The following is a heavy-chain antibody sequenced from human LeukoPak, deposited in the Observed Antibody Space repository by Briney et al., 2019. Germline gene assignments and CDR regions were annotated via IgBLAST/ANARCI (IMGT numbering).Heavy chain of an antibody. J-gene: IGHJ4*02. CDR3: AKGPYYYDSSGYYIGSPFDY. Sequence: GGSLRLSCAASGFTFSSYWMSWVRQAPGKGLEWVSVIYSGGSTYYADSVKGRFTTSRDNSENTLYLQMNSLRAEDTAVYYCAKGPYYYDSSGYYIGSPFDYWGQGTLVTVSS. D-gene: IGHD3-22*01. V-gene: IGHV3-23*03. CDR2: IYSGGST. CDR1: GFTFSSYW.